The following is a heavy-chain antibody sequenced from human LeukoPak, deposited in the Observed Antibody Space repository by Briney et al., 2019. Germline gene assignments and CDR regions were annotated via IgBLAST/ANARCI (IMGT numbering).Heavy chain of an antibody. CDR1: GFTFSSYS. V-gene: IGHV3-21*01. CDR2: ISSSSSYI. CDR3: ARDVPRAYYYGSGSYYNGGPFDY. J-gene: IGHJ4*02. D-gene: IGHD3-10*01. Sequence: GGSLRLSCAASGFTFSSYSTNWVRQAPGKGLEWVSSISSSSSYIYYADSVKGRFTISRDNAKNSLYLQMSSLRAEDTAVYYCARDVPRAYYYGSGSYYNGGPFDYWGQGTLVTVSS.